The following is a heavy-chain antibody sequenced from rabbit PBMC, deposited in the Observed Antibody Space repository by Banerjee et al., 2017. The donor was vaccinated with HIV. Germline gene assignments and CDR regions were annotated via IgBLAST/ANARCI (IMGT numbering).Heavy chain of an antibody. D-gene: IGHD1-1*01. CDR3: ARGSDSSGDGLDL. CDR2: IDPVFDTT. V-gene: IGHV1S47*01. J-gene: IGHJ4*01. Sequence: LVESGGGLVQPGGSLKLSCKASGFDFSSYGVSWVRQAPGKGLEWIGYIDPVFDTTYYASWVNGRFTISSHNAQNTLYLQLNSLTAADTATYFCARGSDSSGDGLDLWGPGTLVTVS. CDR1: GFDFSSYG.